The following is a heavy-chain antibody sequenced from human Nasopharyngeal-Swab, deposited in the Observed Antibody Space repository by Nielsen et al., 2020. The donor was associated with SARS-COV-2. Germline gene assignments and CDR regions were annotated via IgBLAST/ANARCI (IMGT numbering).Heavy chain of an antibody. D-gene: IGHD4-23*01. V-gene: IGHV1-69*06. CDR2: IIPIFGTA. Sequence: WVRQAPGKGLEWMGGIIPIFGTANYAQKFQGRVTITADKSTSTAYMELSSLRSEDTAVYYCARGGGNSVWDFDYWGQGTLVTVSS. CDR3: ARGGGNSVWDFDY. J-gene: IGHJ4*02.